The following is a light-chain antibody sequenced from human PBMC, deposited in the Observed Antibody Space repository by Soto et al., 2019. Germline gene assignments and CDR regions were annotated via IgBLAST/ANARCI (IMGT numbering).Light chain of an antibody. Sequence: QAVVTQPPSVSGAPGQRVTISCTGSSSNIGAGFDVHWYQQLPGTAPKLLIYGNVDRPSGVHDRFSGSKSGTSASLAITGLQAEDEADYYCQSYDSSLSGYVFGTGTKLTVL. CDR3: QSYDSSLSGYV. CDR2: GNV. CDR1: SSNIGAGFD. J-gene: IGLJ1*01. V-gene: IGLV1-40*01.